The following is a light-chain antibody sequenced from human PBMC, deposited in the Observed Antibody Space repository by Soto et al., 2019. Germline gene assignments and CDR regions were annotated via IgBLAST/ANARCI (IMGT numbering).Light chain of an antibody. Sequence: QSVLTQPPSASGTPGQRVTISCSGSSSNIGANIVNWYQQFPGTAPKLLIYSNDQRPSGVPDRFSASKSGTSASLAISGLQPEDEAQAYCAAGEYSLSGRGVVFGGGTKLTVL. CDR3: AAGEYSLSGRGVV. J-gene: IGLJ2*01. CDR2: SND. V-gene: IGLV1-44*01. CDR1: SSNIGANI.